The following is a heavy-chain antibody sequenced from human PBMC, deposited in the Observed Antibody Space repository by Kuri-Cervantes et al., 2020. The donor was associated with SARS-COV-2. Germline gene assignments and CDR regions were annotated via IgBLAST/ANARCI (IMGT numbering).Heavy chain of an antibody. CDR1: GFTFRDYY. CDR2: VRQDGRDK. CDR3: ARYCTSISCESAIDF. Sequence: GGSLRLSCFASGFTFRDYYFDWVRQAPGKGLDWVANVRQDGRDKYYGDSVKGRFTISRDNTKNSLYLQMDSLTAEDTAVYYCARYCTSISCESAIDFWGQGSLVTVSS. D-gene: IGHD2-2*01. J-gene: IGHJ4*02. V-gene: IGHV3-7*03.